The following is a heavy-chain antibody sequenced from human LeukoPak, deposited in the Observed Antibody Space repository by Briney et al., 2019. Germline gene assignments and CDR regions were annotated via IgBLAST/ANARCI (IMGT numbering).Heavy chain of an antibody. CDR1: GGSISSHY. Sequence: SETLSLTCTVSGGSISSHYWSWIRQPPGNGLEWIGYIYYSGNTKYNPSLKSRVTISVDTSKNQFSLKLSSVTAADTAVYYCARNGAAAGTPEGVWGQGTLVNVSS. V-gene: IGHV4-59*11. CDR3: ARNGAAAGTPEGV. J-gene: IGHJ4*02. D-gene: IGHD6-13*01. CDR2: IYYSGNT.